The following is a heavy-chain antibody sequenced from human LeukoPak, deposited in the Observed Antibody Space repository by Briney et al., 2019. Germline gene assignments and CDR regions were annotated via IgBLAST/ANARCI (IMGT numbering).Heavy chain of an antibody. Sequence: ASVTVSCKSSGYTFTSFDINWMRQAPGQGLEWMGWMSPNSGNTGYAQKFQGRVTMTTNTSISTAYMELSSLRSEDTAMYYCVRGIGVAGDYWGQGTLVTVSS. J-gene: IGHJ4*02. D-gene: IGHD6-19*01. CDR2: MSPNSGNT. CDR1: GYTFTSFD. CDR3: VRGIGVAGDY. V-gene: IGHV1-8*01.